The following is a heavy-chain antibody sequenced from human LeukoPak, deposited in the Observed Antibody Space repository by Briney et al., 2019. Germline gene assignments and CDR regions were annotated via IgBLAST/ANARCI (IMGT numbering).Heavy chain of an antibody. CDR2: ISAYNGNT. Sequence: ASVKVSCKASGYTFASFGISWVRQAPGQGLEWMGWISAYNGNTNYAQNFQDRVTKTTDTSTSTAYMELRSLRSDDTAVYYCARDIVMVVGSFYYGMDFWGQGTTVTVS. J-gene: IGHJ6*02. CDR3: ARDIVMVVGSFYYGMDF. CDR1: GYTFASFG. D-gene: IGHD2-15*01. V-gene: IGHV1-18*01.